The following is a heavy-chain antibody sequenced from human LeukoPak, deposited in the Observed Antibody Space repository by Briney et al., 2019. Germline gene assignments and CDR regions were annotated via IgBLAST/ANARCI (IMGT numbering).Heavy chain of an antibody. D-gene: IGHD3-10*01. CDR2: IYYSGST. Sequence: SETLSLTCTVSGGSISSYYWSWIRQLPGKGLEWIGYIYYSGSTNYNPSLKSRVTISVDTSKNQFSLKLSSVTAADTAVYYCARLQVTLVRGGYGMDVWGQGTTVTVSS. CDR1: GGSISSYY. J-gene: IGHJ6*02. CDR3: ARLQVTLVRGGYGMDV. V-gene: IGHV4-59*08.